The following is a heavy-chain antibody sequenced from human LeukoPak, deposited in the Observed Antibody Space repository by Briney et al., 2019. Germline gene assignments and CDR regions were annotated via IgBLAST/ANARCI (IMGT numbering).Heavy chain of an antibody. CDR1: GFTFSSYT. CDR3: ATSADSSGND. V-gene: IGHV3-21*04. CDR2: ISGSNSYI. Sequence: GGSLRLSCAASGFTFSSYTMHWIRQAPGKGLEWVSSISGSNSYIFYADSVKGRFTVSRDNAKDSLYLQMNTLRAEDTAVYYCATSADSSGNDWGQGTLVTVSS. D-gene: IGHD3-22*01. J-gene: IGHJ4*02.